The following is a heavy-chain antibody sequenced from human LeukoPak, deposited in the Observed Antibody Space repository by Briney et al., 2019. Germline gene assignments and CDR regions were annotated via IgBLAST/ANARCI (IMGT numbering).Heavy chain of an antibody. V-gene: IGHV1-2*02. CDR2: INPNSGGT. D-gene: IGHD3-9*01. CDR1: GYTFTGYY. Sequence: ASVKVSCKASGYTFTGYYMHRVRQAPGQGLEWMGWINPNSGGTNFAQKFQYRVTMTRDTSISTAYMELSRLRSDDSAVYYCARSPDILTGEDFDYWGQGTLVTVSS. CDR3: ARSPDILTGEDFDY. J-gene: IGHJ4*02.